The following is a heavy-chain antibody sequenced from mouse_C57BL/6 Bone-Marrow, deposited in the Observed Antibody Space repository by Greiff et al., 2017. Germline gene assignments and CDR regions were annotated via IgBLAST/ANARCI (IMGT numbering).Heavy chain of an antibody. J-gene: IGHJ3*01. Sequence: EVKVEESGAGLVKPGGSLKLSCAASGFTFSSYAMSWVRQTPEKRLEWVAYISSGGDYIYYADTVKGRFTISRDNARNTLYLQMSSLKSEDTAMYYCTRDVDYGSAFAYWGQGTLVTVSA. CDR3: TRDVDYGSAFAY. CDR1: GFTFSSYA. V-gene: IGHV5-9-1*02. CDR2: ISSGGDYI. D-gene: IGHD1-1*01.